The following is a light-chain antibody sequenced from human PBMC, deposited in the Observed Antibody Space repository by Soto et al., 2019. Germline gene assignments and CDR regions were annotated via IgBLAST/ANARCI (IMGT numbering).Light chain of an antibody. V-gene: IGLV1-44*01. CDR2: TDN. CDR3: AAWDDSLNGLV. Sequence: QSVLTQPPSASGSPGQRVTISCSGGSSNIGSNTVNWCQQLPGTAPKLLIYTDNQRPSGVPDRFSGSKSATSASLAISGLRSEDEADYYCAAWDDSLNGLVFGGGTKLTVL. CDR1: SSNIGSNT. J-gene: IGLJ2*01.